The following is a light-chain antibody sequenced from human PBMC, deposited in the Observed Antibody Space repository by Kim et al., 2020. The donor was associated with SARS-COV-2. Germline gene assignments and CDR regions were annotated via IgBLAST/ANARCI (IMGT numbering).Light chain of an antibody. CDR1: NIGSIS. CDR3: QVWDSSSDHP. Sequence: VAPGKTARITCGGNNIGSISVLLYQQKSGQDPALVIYYDSDRLSGIPERFSGSNSGNTATLTISRVETRDEAVYYCQVWDSSSDHPFGRGTPMTVL. V-gene: IGLV3-21*04. CDR2: YDS. J-gene: IGLJ2*01.